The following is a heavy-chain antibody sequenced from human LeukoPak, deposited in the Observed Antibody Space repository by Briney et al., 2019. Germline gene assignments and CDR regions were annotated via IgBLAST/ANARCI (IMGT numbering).Heavy chain of an antibody. CDR3: ARVITVAAADPKELDK. J-gene: IGHJ4*02. D-gene: IGHD6-13*01. V-gene: IGHV3-23*01. CDR1: GFTFSNYA. CDR2: ISGGSGSV. Sequence: GGSLKLSCAASGFTFSNYAMAWVRQAPGKRLEWVSTISGGSGSVYYAGSVRGRFTISRDNSENTLFLQMNSLRSEDTASYYCARVITVAAADPKELDKWGQGTLVIVTS.